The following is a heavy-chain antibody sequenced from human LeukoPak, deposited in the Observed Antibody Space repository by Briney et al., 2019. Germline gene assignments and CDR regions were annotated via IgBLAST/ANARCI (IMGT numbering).Heavy chain of an antibody. CDR1: GYTFTGYY. CDR2: INPNRGGT. J-gene: IGHJ4*02. D-gene: IGHD1-1*01. CDR3: ARGEVWNREGVALIYY. V-gene: IGHV1-2*02. Sequence: ASGKVSCKASGYTFTGYYMHWVRQAPGQGLEWMGWINPNRGGTNYAQKSQGRVTFTKDTSISTAYRELSRLRSDDTAVYYCARGEVWNREGVALIYYWGQGTLVTVSS.